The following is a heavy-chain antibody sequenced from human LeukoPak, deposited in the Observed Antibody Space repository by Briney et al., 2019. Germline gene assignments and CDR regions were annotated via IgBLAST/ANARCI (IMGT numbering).Heavy chain of an antibody. CDR2: IRYDGSNK. CDR3: AKDLGIAARPQAVDY. D-gene: IGHD6-6*01. Sequence: GGSLRLSCAASGFSFSSYGMHWVRQAPGKGLEWVAFIRYDGSNKYYADSVKGRFTIARDNSKNTLYLQMNSLRAEDTAVYYCAKDLGIAARPQAVDYWGQGTLVTVSS. J-gene: IGHJ4*02. CDR1: GFSFSSYG. V-gene: IGHV3-30*02.